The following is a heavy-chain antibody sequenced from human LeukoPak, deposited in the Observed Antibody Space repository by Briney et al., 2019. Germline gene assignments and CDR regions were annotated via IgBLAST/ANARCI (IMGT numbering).Heavy chain of an antibody. D-gene: IGHD6-6*01. V-gene: IGHV3-23*01. CDR2: ISASGGTT. CDR1: GFAFSIYA. CDR3: SKWYRSPSPLDY. Sequence: GGSLRLSCAASGFAFSIYAMSWDRQAPGKGLEWVSTISASGGTTYYADSVKGRFTISRDDSKNTLYLQLNSLRAEDTAVYYRSKWYRSPSPLDYWGQGTLVTVSS. J-gene: IGHJ4*02.